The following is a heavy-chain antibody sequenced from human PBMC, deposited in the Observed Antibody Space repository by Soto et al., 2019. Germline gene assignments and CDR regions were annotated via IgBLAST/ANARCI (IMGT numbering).Heavy chain of an antibody. V-gene: IGHV3-21*01. CDR1: GFTFSSYS. CDR2: ISSSSSYI. Sequence: GGSLRLSCAASGFTFSSYSMNWVRQAPGKGLEWVSSISSSSSYIYYADSVKGRFTISRDNAKNSLYLQMNSLRAEDTAVYYCARKLYCSGGSCYGSDYWGQGTLVTVSS. CDR3: ARKLYCSGGSCYGSDY. J-gene: IGHJ4*02. D-gene: IGHD2-15*01.